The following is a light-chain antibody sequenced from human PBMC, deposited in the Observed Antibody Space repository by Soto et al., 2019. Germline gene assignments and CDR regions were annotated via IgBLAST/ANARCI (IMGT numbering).Light chain of an antibody. V-gene: IGLV7-46*01. Sequence: QTVVTQEPSLTVSPGGTGTLTCAASTGTVTTGHYSCWYQQKPGQAPRTLIYETNKKHSWTPDRFSGSLIGGRAALTLSGAHPDDEADYYCLLSYSHGVVFGGGTKVTVL. CDR2: ETN. CDR1: TGTVTTGHY. J-gene: IGLJ2*01. CDR3: LLSYSHGVV.